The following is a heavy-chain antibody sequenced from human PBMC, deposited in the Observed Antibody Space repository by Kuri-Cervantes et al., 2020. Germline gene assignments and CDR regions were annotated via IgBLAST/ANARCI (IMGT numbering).Heavy chain of an antibody. Sequence: SETLSLTCAVYGGSFSGSYWSWIRQPPGKGLEWIGEINHSGSTNYNPSLKSRVTISVDTSKNQFSLKLSSVTAADTAVYYCARGYSSSWPNWFDPWGQGTLVTVSS. CDR3: ARGYSSSWPNWFDP. CDR1: GGSFSGSY. CDR2: INHSGST. D-gene: IGHD6-13*01. V-gene: IGHV4-34*01. J-gene: IGHJ5*02.